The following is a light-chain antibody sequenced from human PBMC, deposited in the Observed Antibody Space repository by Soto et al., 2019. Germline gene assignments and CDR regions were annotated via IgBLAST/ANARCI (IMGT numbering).Light chain of an antibody. J-gene: IGKJ1*01. CDR3: QQSYTTPRT. Sequence: DIQMTQSPSSLSASVGDRVTITCRTSQSINSFLNWYQQKPGGAPKLLIYTTSNLQSGVPSRFSGSGSGTDFTLTISSLQPEDFATYYCQQSYTTPRTFGQGTKVEIK. V-gene: IGKV1-39*01. CDR2: TTS. CDR1: QSINSF.